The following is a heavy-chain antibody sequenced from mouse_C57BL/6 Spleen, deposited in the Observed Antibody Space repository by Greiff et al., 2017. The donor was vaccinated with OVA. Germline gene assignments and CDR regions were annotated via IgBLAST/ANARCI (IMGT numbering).Heavy chain of an antibody. Sequence: VQLQQPGAELVKPGASVKLSCKASGYTFTSYWMHWVKQRPGQGLEWIGMIHPNSGSTNYNEKFKSKATLTVDKSSSTAYMQLSSLTSEDSAVYYCARSGDYYGSSSYAMDYWGQGTSVTVSS. V-gene: IGHV1-64*01. D-gene: IGHD1-1*01. CDR3: ARSGDYYGSSSYAMDY. CDR2: IHPNSGST. J-gene: IGHJ4*01. CDR1: GYTFTSYW.